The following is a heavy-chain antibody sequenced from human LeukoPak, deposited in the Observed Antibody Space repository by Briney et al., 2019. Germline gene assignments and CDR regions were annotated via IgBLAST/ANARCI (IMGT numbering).Heavy chain of an antibody. CDR3: ARATFWSGYLDAFDI. J-gene: IGHJ3*02. D-gene: IGHD3-3*01. Sequence: SETLSLTCAVSGGSISSCGYPWSWIRQPPGKGLEWIGYIYHSGSTYYNPSLKSRVTISVDRSKNQFSLKLSSVTAADTAVYYCARATFWSGYLDAFDIWGQGTMVTVSS. V-gene: IGHV4-30-2*01. CDR1: GGSISSCGYP. CDR2: IYHSGST.